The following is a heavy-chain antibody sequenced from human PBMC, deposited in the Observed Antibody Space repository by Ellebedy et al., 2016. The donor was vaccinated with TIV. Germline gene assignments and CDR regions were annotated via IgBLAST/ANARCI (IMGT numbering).Heavy chain of an antibody. V-gene: IGHV3-23*01. Sequence: GESLKISCAASGFTFGFSFSRYAMSWVRQAPGKGLEWVSAISGSGGSTYYADSVKGRFTISSDNSKNTLYLQLNSLRAEDAALYYCARTSTMTTFGASDFWGQGTMVTVSS. CDR2: ISGSGGST. CDR1: GFTFGFSFSRYA. J-gene: IGHJ3*01. CDR3: ARTSTMTTFGASDF. D-gene: IGHD3-16*01.